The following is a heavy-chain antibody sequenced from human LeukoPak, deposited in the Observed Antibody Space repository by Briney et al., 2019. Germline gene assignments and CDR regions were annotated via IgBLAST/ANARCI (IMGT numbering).Heavy chain of an antibody. CDR1: GCSFSSYY. CDR3: AKGNDGSGSAPPFDY. CDR2: IYYSGRS. D-gene: IGHD3-10*01. Sequence: SETLTLTCTVSGCSFSSYYWYWIRKPPGKGLEWLWYIYYSGRSNYYPSFKSRVTISVDTTTNHFSLKLSTVAAADTAVYYCAKGNDGSGSAPPFDYWGQGTLVTVSS. J-gene: IGHJ4*02. V-gene: IGHV4-59*12.